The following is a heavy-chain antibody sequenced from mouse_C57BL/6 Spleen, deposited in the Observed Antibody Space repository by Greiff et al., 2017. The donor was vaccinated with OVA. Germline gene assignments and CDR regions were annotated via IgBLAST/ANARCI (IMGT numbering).Heavy chain of an antibody. CDR2: IDPSDSYT. CDR1: GYTFTSYW. Sequence: QVQLQQPGAELVMPGASVKLSCKASGYTFTSYWMHWVKQRPGQGLEWIGEIDPSDSYTNYNQKFKGKSTLTVDKSSSTAYMQLSSLTSEDSAVYYCARGDKGDWYFDVWGTGTTVTVSS. J-gene: IGHJ1*03. V-gene: IGHV1-69*01. CDR3: ARGDKGDWYFDV. D-gene: IGHD3-2*01.